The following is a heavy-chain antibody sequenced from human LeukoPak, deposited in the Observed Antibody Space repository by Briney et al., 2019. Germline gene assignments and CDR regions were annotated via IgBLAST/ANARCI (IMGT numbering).Heavy chain of an antibody. CDR1: GGSISSYY. CDR2: VYNSGST. J-gene: IGHJ4*02. CDR3: ARIPGGGYLYYFDY. D-gene: IGHD3-16*01. V-gene: IGHV4-59*01. Sequence: PSETLSLTCTVSGGSISSYYWSWIRQPPGKGLEWIGCVYNSGSTNYNPSLKSRVTISVDTSKNQFSLKLNSVTAADTAVYYCARIPGGGYLYYFDYWGQGTLVTVSS.